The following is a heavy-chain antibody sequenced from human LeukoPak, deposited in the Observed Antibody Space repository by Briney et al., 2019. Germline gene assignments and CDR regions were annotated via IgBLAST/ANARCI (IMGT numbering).Heavy chain of an antibody. D-gene: IGHD6-19*01. CDR3: ARANWYSSGWYPL. CDR2: IYYSGST. V-gene: IGHV4-39*07. CDR1: GGSISSSSYY. Sequence: SETLSLTCTVSGGSISSSSYYWGWIRQPPGKGLEWIGSIYYSGSTYYNPSLKSRVTISVDTSKNQFSLKLSSVTAADTAVYYCARANWYSSGWYPLWGQGTLVTVSS. J-gene: IGHJ4*02.